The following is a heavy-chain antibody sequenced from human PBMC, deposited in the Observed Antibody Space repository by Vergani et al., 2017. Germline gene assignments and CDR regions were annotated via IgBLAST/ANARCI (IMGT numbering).Heavy chain of an antibody. V-gene: IGHV1-69*08. CDR3: ARDLMATISSYYYYMDV. Sequence: QVQLVQSGAEVKKPGSSVKVSCKASGGTFSSYTISWVRQAPGQGLEWMGRIIPILGIANYAQKFQGRVTITAEKSTSTAYMELSSLRSEDTAVYYCARDLMATISSYYYYMDVWGKGTTVTVSS. D-gene: IGHD5-24*01. J-gene: IGHJ6*03. CDR1: GGTFSSYT. CDR2: IIPILGIA.